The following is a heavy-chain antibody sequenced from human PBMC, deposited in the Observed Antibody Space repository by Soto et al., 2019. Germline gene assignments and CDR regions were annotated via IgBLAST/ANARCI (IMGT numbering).Heavy chain of an antibody. D-gene: IGHD3-9*01. V-gene: IGHV1-69*13. CDR2: IIPIFGTA. J-gene: IGHJ6*02. CDR1: GGTFSSYA. CDR3: AREMGLRYFDWLLYSTYYYYGLDV. Sequence: SVKISCKASGGTFSSYAISWVRQAPGQGLEWMGGIIPIFGTANYAQKFQGRVTITADESTSTAYMGLSSLRSEDTAVYYCAREMGLRYFDWLLYSTYYYYGLDVWGQGTTVTVSS.